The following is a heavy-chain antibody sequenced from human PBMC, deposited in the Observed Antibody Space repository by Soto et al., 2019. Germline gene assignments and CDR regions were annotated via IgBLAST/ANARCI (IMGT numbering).Heavy chain of an antibody. CDR1: GGTFSSYT. Sequence: SVKVSCKASGGTFSSYTISWVRQAPGQGLEWMGRIIPILGIANYAQKFQGRVTITADKSTSTAYMELSSLRSEDTAVYYCARDPYGSGSLSAGTNWFDPWGQGTLVTVSS. D-gene: IGHD3-10*01. CDR3: ARDPYGSGSLSAGTNWFDP. J-gene: IGHJ5*02. V-gene: IGHV1-69*04. CDR2: IIPILGIA.